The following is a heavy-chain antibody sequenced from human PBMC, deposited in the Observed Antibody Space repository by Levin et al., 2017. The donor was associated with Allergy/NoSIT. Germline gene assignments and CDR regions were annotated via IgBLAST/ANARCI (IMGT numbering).Heavy chain of an antibody. Sequence: SQTLSLTCTVSGGSISSYYWSWIRQPPGKGLEWIGYIYYSGSTNYNPSLKSRVTISVDTSKNQFSLKLSSVTAADTAVYYCARRYCGGDCYSRGWYFDLWGRGTLVTVSS. CDR1: GGSISSYY. CDR2: IYYSGST. V-gene: IGHV4-59*08. D-gene: IGHD2-21*02. J-gene: IGHJ2*01. CDR3: ARRYCGGDCYSRGWYFDL.